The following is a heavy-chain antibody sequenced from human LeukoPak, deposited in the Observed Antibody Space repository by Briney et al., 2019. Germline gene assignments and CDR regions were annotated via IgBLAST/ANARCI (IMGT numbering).Heavy chain of an antibody. CDR2: ISGDSSSI. Sequence: PGGSLRLSCAASGFTFRSYSMNWVRQAPGKGLEWVSYISGDSSSIHYAYAVKGRFTISRDNAKNSLFLQMSSLRAEDTAVYYCARERVTPFMDHWGQGTLVTVSS. J-gene: IGHJ4*02. D-gene: IGHD4-23*01. CDR3: ARERVTPFMDH. V-gene: IGHV3-48*01. CDR1: GFTFRSYS.